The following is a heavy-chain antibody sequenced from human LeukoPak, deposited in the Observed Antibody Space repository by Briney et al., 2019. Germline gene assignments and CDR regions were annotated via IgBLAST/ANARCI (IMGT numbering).Heavy chain of an antibody. CDR1: GGSFSGYY. CDR2: INHSGST. Sequence: PSATLSLTCAVYGGSFSGYYWSWIRQPPGKGLEWIGEINHSGSTNYNPSLKSRVTISVDTSKNQFSLKLSSVTAANTAVYYCARGPREWELLGNYFDYWGQGTLVTVSS. CDR3: ARGPREWELLGNYFDY. D-gene: IGHD1-26*01. J-gene: IGHJ4*02. V-gene: IGHV4-34*01.